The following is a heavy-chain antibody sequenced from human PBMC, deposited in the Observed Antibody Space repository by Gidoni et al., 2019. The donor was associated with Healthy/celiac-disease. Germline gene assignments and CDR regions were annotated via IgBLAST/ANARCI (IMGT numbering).Heavy chain of an antibody. Sequence: EVQLVESGGGLVQPGRSLRLSCAASGFTFDDYAMHWVRQAPGKGLEWISGISWNSGSIGYADSVKGRFTISRDNAKNSLYLQMNSLRAEDTALYYCAKDIWVTDTSGYFDLWGRGTLVAVSS. V-gene: IGHV3-9*01. CDR3: AKDIWVTDTSGYFDL. J-gene: IGHJ2*01. D-gene: IGHD5-18*01. CDR2: ISWNSGSI. CDR1: GFTFDDYA.